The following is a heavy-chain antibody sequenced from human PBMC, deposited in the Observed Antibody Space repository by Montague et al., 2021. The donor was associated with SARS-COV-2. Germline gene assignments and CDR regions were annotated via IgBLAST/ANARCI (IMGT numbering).Heavy chain of an antibody. CDR3: VRAGGIHNRPPV. D-gene: IGHD4-23*01. Sequence: SETLSLTCAVSVDSIIPADCWRCVRPPPRQRLACIGGISHRVSTNYNPSLKSRVSMSVDKSKNQVSLELYSVTAGDTALYYCVRAGGIHNRPPVWGQGALVIVSS. J-gene: IGHJ4*02. V-gene: IGHV4-4*02. CDR2: ISHRVST. CDR1: VDSIIPADC.